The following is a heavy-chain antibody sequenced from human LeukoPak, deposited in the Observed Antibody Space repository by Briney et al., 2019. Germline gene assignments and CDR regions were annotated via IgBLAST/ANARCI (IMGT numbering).Heavy chain of an antibody. Sequence: PGGSLRLSCAASGFTFSNYAMTWVRQAPGKGLEWVSAISGGGGTTYYADSVKDQFTISRDISKNTLYLQMNSLRAGDTAVYYCAKVRGIVVLPVSDYWGQGTLVTVSS. CDR1: GFTFSNYA. D-gene: IGHD2-2*01. CDR3: AKVRGIVVLPVSDY. V-gene: IGHV3-23*01. CDR2: ISGGGGTT. J-gene: IGHJ4*02.